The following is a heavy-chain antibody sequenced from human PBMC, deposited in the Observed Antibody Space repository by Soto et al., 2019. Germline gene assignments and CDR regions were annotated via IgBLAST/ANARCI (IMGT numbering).Heavy chain of an antibody. CDR1: GASFFGYY. Sequence: PSETLSLTCAVSGASFFGYYWSWIRQPPGKGLEWIGEIKISGTTDNNYNPSLKSRVTMSVYTSKNQFSLKLNSVTAADTAVYYCARGREQWLVDAFGIWGQGTMVTVSS. V-gene: IGHV4-34*01. CDR3: ARGREQWLVDAFGI. CDR2: IKISGTTDN. D-gene: IGHD6-19*01. J-gene: IGHJ3*02.